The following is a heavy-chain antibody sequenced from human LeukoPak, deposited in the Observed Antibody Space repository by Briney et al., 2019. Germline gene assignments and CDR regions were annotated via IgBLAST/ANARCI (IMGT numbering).Heavy chain of an antibody. J-gene: IGHJ1*01. CDR2: INHSGST. Sequence: SETLSLTCAVYGGSFSGYYWSWIRQPPGKGLEWIGEINHSGSTNYNPSLKSRVTISVDTSKNQFSLKLSSVTAADTAVYYCARARYGSGGSCGPNEYFQHWGQGTLVTVSS. CDR3: ARARYGSGGSCGPNEYFQH. V-gene: IGHV4-34*01. CDR1: GGSFSGYY. D-gene: IGHD2-15*01.